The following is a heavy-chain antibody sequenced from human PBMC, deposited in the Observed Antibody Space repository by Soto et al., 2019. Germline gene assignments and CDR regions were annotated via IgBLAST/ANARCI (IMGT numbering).Heavy chain of an antibody. D-gene: IGHD3-10*01. V-gene: IGHV3-23*01. CDR2: ISGSGGST. CDR3: AKDGGLHYGSGSPYFDY. J-gene: IGHJ4*02. CDR1: GFTFSSYA. Sequence: EVQLLESGGGLVQPGGSLRLSCAASGFTFSSYAMSWVRQAPGKGLEWVSAISGSGGSTYYADSMKGRFTISRDNSKNTLYLQMNSLRAEDTAVYYCAKDGGLHYGSGSPYFDYWGQGTLVTVSS.